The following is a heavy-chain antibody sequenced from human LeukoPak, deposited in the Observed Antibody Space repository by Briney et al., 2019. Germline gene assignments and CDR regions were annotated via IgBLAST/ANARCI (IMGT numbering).Heavy chain of an antibody. Sequence: GESLKISCKGSGYSFTSYWIGWVRQMPGKGLEWMGIIYPGDSDSTYSPSFQGQVTISADKSISTAYLQWSSLKASDIAMYYCARFYYYDSSGYSDYWGQGTLVTVSS. CDR3: ARFYYYDSSGYSDY. J-gene: IGHJ4*02. CDR2: IYPGDSDS. D-gene: IGHD3-22*01. V-gene: IGHV5-51*01. CDR1: GYSFTSYW.